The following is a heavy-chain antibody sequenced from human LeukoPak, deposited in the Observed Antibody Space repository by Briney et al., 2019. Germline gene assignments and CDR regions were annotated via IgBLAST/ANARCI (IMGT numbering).Heavy chain of an antibody. V-gene: IGHV1-2*02. CDR2: INPNSGGT. D-gene: IGHD2-21*02. Sequence: ASVKVSCKASGYTFTGYYMHWVRQAPGQGLEWMGWINPNSGGTNSAQKFQGRVTMTRDTSISTAYMELSRLRSDDTAVYYCARSGSVNCGGDCFEYYFDYWGQGTLVTVSS. CDR3: ARSGSVNCGGDCFEYYFDY. CDR1: GYTFTGYY. J-gene: IGHJ4*02.